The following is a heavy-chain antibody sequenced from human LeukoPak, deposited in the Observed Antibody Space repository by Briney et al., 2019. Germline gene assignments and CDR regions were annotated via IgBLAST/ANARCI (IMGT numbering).Heavy chain of an antibody. V-gene: IGHV3-74*01. CDR3: ARSNQADDC. CDR2: INPGGSSI. D-gene: IGHD1-14*01. Sequence: GGSLRLSCAASAFTFSSYWMHWVRQVPGKGLVWVARINPGGSSITYADSVKGRFTISRDNAKNTLYLQMDSLRAEDTGVYYCARSNQADDCWGQGTLVTVSS. J-gene: IGHJ4*02. CDR1: AFTFSSYW.